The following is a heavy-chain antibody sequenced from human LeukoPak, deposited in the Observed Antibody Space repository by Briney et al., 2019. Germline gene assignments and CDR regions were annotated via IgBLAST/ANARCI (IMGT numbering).Heavy chain of an antibody. J-gene: IGHJ4*02. Sequence: SVKVSCKPSGGTFNNYAVAWVRQAPGQGLEWMGQIIPIFGTASYAPKFQGRVAITADELSTTAYMELSSLISEDTAVYYCTRDPLAASAPGYFDSWGQGSLVTVSS. CDR1: GGTFNNYA. V-gene: IGHV1-69*13. D-gene: IGHD6-13*01. CDR2: IIPIFGTA. CDR3: TRDPLAASAPGYFDS.